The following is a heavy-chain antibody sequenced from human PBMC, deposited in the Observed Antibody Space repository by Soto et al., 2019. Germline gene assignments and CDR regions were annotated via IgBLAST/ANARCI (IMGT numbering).Heavy chain of an antibody. CDR3: AKFPGVAAYYYYGMDV. CDR1: GFTFSSYA. V-gene: IGHV3-23*01. CDR2: ISGSGGST. D-gene: IGHD2-15*01. Sequence: EVQLLESGGGLVQPGGSLRLSCAASGFTFSSYAMSWVRQAPGKGLEWVSAISGSGGSTYYADFVKGRFTISRDNSKNTLYLQMNSLRAEDTAVYYCAKFPGVAAYYYYGMDVWGQGTTVTVSS. J-gene: IGHJ6*02.